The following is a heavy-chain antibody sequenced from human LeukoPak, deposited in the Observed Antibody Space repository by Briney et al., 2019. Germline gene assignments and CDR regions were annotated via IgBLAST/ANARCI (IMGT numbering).Heavy chain of an antibody. V-gene: IGHV3-23*01. D-gene: IGHD2-2*01. CDR2: ISGSGGST. Sequence: GGSLRPSCAASGFTFSSYAMSWVRQAPGKGLEWVSAISGSGGSTYYADSVKGRFTISRDNSKNTLYLQMNSLRAEDTALYYCAKGTVVVPAAMYYFDYWGQGTLVTVSS. CDR3: AKGTVVVPAAMYYFDY. CDR1: GFTFSSYA. J-gene: IGHJ4*02.